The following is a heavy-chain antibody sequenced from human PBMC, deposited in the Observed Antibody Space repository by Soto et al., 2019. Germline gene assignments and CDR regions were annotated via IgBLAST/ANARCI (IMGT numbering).Heavy chain of an antibody. D-gene: IGHD4-4*01. CDR3: ARESGALTVTRYNWFDP. V-gene: IGHV3-33*01. Sequence: QVQLVESGGGVVQPGRSQRLSCAASGFTFSSYGMHWVRQAPGKGLDWVAVIWYDGSNKYYADSVKGRFTISRDNSKNTLYLQMNSLRAEDTAVYYCARESGALTVTRYNWFDPWGQGTLVTVSS. CDR2: IWYDGSNK. CDR1: GFTFSSYG. J-gene: IGHJ5*02.